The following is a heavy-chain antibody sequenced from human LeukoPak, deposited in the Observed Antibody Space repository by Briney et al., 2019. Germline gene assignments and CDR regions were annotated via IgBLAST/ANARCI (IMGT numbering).Heavy chain of an antibody. Sequence: GGSLRLSCAASGFSFSNYWMSWVRQPPGKGPEWVANIRNDGSEKYYVDSVKGRFTISRDNAKNSLYLQMSSLRAEDTAVYYCARVGTAEGTLEDYWGQGTLVTVSS. CDR2: IRNDGSEK. V-gene: IGHV3-7*01. J-gene: IGHJ4*02. D-gene: IGHD6-13*01. CDR3: ARVGTAEGTLEDY. CDR1: GFSFSNYW.